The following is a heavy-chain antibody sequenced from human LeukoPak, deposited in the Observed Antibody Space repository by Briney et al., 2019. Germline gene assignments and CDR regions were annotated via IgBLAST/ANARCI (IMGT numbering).Heavy chain of an antibody. CDR3: ARDLGAPDDY. J-gene: IGHJ4*02. D-gene: IGHD1-26*01. Sequence: GGSLRLSCAASGFTFSPYWMHWVRQGTGRGLVWVSRINSDGSSTTYADSVKGRFTVSRDNAKNTLDLQMSGLSAEDTGVYYCARDLGAPDDYWGQGTQVTVSS. CDR2: INSDGSST. CDR1: GFTFSPYW. V-gene: IGHV3-74*01.